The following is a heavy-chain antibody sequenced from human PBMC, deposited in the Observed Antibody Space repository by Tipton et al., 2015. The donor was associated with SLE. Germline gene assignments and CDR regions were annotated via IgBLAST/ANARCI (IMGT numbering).Heavy chain of an antibody. CDR1: GGSLSSSY. J-gene: IGHJ4*02. CDR2: IDNSGST. Sequence: GLVKPSETLSLTCTVSGGSLSSSYWSWIRQPPEKGLEWIGFIDNSGSTNYNPALKSRVTMSVDTSKNQFSLKLSSVTAADTAVYYCARSEYSSGLIDYWGQGTLVTVSS. V-gene: IGHV4-59*01. D-gene: IGHD6-19*01. CDR3: ARSEYSSGLIDY.